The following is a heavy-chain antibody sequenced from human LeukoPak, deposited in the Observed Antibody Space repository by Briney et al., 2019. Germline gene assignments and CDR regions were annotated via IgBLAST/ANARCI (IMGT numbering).Heavy chain of an antibody. CDR3: AREANLGY. J-gene: IGHJ4*02. CDR1: GFTFSNYE. V-gene: IGHV3-48*03. CDR2: ITKTGNSK. Sequence: GGSLRLSCVASGFTFSNYEMNWVRQAPGKGPEWVSYITKTGNSKYYADPVKGRFTISRDNSKNTLYLQMNSLRAEDTAVYYCAREANLGYWGQGTLVTVSS. D-gene: IGHD4/OR15-4a*01.